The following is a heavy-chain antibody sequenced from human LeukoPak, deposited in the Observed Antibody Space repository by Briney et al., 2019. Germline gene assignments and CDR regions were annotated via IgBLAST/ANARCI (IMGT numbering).Heavy chain of an antibody. D-gene: IGHD3-22*01. CDR3: ARGPHDSSGYYGVY. J-gene: IGHJ4*02. CDR1: GYTFTSYD. V-gene: IGHV1-8*03. Sequence: ASVKVSCKASGYTFTSYDINWVRQATGQGPEWMGWMNPNSGNTGYAQKFQGRVTITRNTSISTAYMELSSLRSEDTAVYYCARGPHDSSGYYGVYWGQGTLVTVSS. CDR2: MNPNSGNT.